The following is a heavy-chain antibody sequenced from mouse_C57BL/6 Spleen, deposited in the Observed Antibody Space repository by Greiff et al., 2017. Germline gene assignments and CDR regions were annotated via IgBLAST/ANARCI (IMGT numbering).Heavy chain of an antibody. CDR1: GFTFTDYY. V-gene: IGHV7-3*01. D-gene: IGHD2-1*01. Sequence: EVHLVESGGGLVQPGGSLSLSCAASGFTFTDYYMSWVRQPPGKALEWLGFIRNKANGYTTEYSASVKGRFTISRDHSQSILYLQMNALRAEDSATYYCARYNYGNSFAYWGQGTLVTVSA. J-gene: IGHJ3*01. CDR2: IRNKANGYTT. CDR3: ARYNYGNSFAY.